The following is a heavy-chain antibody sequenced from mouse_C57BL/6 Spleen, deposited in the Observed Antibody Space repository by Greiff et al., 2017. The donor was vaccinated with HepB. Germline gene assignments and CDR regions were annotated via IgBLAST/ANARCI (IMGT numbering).Heavy chain of an antibody. J-gene: IGHJ1*03. Sequence: EVQLVESGGGLVKPGGSLKLSCAASGFTFSDYGMHWVRQSPEKGLEWVAYISSGSSTIYYADTVKGRFTISRDNAKNTLFLQMTSLRSEDTAMYYGARRDDYDGYFDVWGTGTTVTVSS. CDR1: GFTFSDYG. CDR2: ISSGSSTI. V-gene: IGHV5-17*01. D-gene: IGHD2-4*01. CDR3: ARRDDYDGYFDV.